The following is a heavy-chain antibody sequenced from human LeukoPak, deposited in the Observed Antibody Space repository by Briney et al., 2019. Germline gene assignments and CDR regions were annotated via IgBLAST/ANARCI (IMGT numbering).Heavy chain of an antibody. D-gene: IGHD6-19*01. CDR2: IYPGDSDT. Sequence: GDSLKISCKGSGYTFSDYWIGWVRQMPGKGLEWMGIIYPGDSDTRYSPSFQGQVTISADKSISTAYLQWSSLKASDTAMYYCAAVAGEETIDDWGQGTLVTVSS. J-gene: IGHJ4*02. V-gene: IGHV5-51*01. CDR3: AAVAGEETIDD. CDR1: GYTFSDYW.